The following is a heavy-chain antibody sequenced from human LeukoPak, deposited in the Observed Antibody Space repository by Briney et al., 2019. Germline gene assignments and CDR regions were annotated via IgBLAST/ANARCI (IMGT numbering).Heavy chain of an antibody. D-gene: IGHD2-2*01. CDR2: ISAYNGNT. Sequence: ASVKVSCKASGYTFTSYGISWVRQAPGQGLEWMGWISAYNGNTNYAQKLQGRVTMTTDTSTSTAYMELRSLRSDDTAVYYCARAFPYCSSTSCYYSKYNWFDPWGQGTLVTVSS. CDR3: ARAFPYCSSTSCYYSKYNWFDP. J-gene: IGHJ5*02. CDR1: GYTFTSYG. V-gene: IGHV1-18*04.